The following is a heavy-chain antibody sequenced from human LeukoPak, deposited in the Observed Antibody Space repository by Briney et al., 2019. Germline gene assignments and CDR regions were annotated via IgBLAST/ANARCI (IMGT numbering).Heavy chain of an antibody. Sequence: GASVKVSCKASGYTFTGYYMHWVRQAPGQGLEWMGWINPNSGGTNYAQKLQGRVTMTRDTSISTAYMELSRLRSDDTAVYYCARGEMIDCSSTSCYGNWFDPWGQGTLVTVSP. J-gene: IGHJ5*02. D-gene: IGHD2-2*01. CDR1: GYTFTGYY. CDR2: INPNSGGT. V-gene: IGHV1-2*02. CDR3: ARGEMIDCSSTSCYGNWFDP.